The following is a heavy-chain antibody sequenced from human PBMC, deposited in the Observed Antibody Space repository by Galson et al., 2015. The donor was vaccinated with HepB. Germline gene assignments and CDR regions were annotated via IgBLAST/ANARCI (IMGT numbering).Heavy chain of an antibody. J-gene: IGHJ6*03. D-gene: IGHD3-22*01. CDR2: ISSSSSYI. V-gene: IGHV3-21*01. Sequence: SLRLSCAASGFTFSSYSMNWVRQAPGKGLEWVSSISSSSSYIYYADSVKGRFTISRDNAKNSLYLQMNSLRAEDTAVYYCARDNYYDSSGYYYYYYYMDVWGKGTTVTVSS. CDR3: ARDNYYDSSGYYYYYYYMDV. CDR1: GFTFSSYS.